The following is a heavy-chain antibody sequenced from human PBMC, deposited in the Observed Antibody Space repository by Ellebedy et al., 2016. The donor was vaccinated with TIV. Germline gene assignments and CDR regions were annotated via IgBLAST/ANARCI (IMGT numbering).Heavy chain of an antibody. CDR1: GFTFSSYA. CDR2: ISGGGETT. Sequence: PGGSLRLSCAASGFTFSSYAMNWIRQAPGKGLEWVSVISGGGETTSYADSVKGRFTISRDNSKNMLFLQMNSLRAEETALYYCAKGRKLIRSSSLDYWGQGTLVTVSS. CDR3: AKGRKLIRSSSLDY. J-gene: IGHJ4*02. V-gene: IGHV3-23*01. D-gene: IGHD3-22*01.